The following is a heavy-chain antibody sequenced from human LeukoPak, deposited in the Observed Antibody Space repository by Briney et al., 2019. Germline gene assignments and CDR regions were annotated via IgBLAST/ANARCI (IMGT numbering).Heavy chain of an antibody. J-gene: IGHJ3*02. V-gene: IGHV3-30-3*01. CDR2: ISYDGSNK. CDR3: ARDQPGYYYGSGSYYGAFDI. CDR1: GFTFSSYA. D-gene: IGHD3-10*01. Sequence: GESLKISCAASGFTFSSYAMHWVRQAPGKGLEWVAVISYDGSNKYYADSVKGRFTISRDNSKNTLYLQMNSLRAEDTAVYYCARDQPGYYYGSGSYYGAFDIWGQGTMVTVSS.